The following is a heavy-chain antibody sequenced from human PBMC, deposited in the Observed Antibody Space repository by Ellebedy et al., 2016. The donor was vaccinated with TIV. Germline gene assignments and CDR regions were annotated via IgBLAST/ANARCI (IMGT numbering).Heavy chain of an antibody. D-gene: IGHD3-22*01. CDR1: GGSISSGGYY. J-gene: IGHJ1*01. V-gene: IGHV4-31*03. CDR2: IYYSGST. CDR3: ARGLGKWLKYFQH. Sequence: SETLSLTCTVSGGSISSGGYYWSWIRQHPGKGLEWIGYIYYSGSTYYNPSLKSRVTISVDTSKKQFSLKLSSVTAADTAVYYCARGLGKWLKYFQHWGQGTLVTVSS.